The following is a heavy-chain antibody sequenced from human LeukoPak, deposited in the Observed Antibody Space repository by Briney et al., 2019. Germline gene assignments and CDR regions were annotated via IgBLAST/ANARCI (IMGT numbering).Heavy chain of an antibody. V-gene: IGHV1-8*01. CDR1: GYTFTSYD. Sequence: ASVKVSCKASGYTFTSYDIDWVRQATGQGLEWMGWMNPYSGTTGYAQKFQGRVAMTSNTSISTAYMELSSLRSEDTAVYYCARGAYNYGYASDYRGQGALVTVSS. J-gene: IGHJ4*02. CDR2: MNPYSGTT. D-gene: IGHD5-18*01. CDR3: ARGAYNYGYASDY.